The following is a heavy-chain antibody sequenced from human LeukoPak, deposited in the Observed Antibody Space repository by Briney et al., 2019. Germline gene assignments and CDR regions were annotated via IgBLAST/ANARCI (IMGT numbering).Heavy chain of an antibody. Sequence: ASVKVSCKASGYTFTSYGISWVRQAPGQGLEWMGWISAYNGNTNYAQKLQGRVTMTTDTSTSTAYMELRSLRSDDTAVYYCARDLNVVVPAAIGGNWFDPWGQGTLVTVSS. V-gene: IGHV1-18*01. CDR2: ISAYNGNT. CDR3: ARDLNVVVPAAIGGNWFDP. J-gene: IGHJ5*02. CDR1: GYTFTSYG. D-gene: IGHD2-2*02.